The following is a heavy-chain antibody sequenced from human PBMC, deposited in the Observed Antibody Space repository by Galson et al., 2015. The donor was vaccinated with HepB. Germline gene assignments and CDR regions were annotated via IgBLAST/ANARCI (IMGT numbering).Heavy chain of an antibody. J-gene: IGHJ4*02. CDR3: GRGFGYCDRRTCYVEPPDY. CDR2: ISGSGGST. Sequence: SLRLSCAASGFTFSSYAMSWVRQAPGKGLEWVSAISGSGGSTYYVDSVKGRFTISRDNAENSLYLQMNSLRAEDTAVYFCGRGFGYCDRRTCYVEPPDYWGQGTLVTVSS. D-gene: IGHD2-2*01. CDR1: GFTFSSYA. V-gene: IGHV3-23*01.